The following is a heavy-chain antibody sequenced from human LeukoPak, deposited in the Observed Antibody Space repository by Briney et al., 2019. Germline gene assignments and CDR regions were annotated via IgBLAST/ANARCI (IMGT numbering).Heavy chain of an antibody. CDR3: ARIPLGYSGAYYFDY. CDR2: ISSSGST. D-gene: IGHD5-12*01. V-gene: IGHV4-4*09. J-gene: IGHJ4*02. Sequence: SETLSLTCTVSRGSISGSIRSFYWSWLRQPPGKGLEWIGYISSSGSTNDNPSLRSRVTISVDASKNQFFLNLSSVSAADPAVYYCARIPLGYSGAYYFDYWGQGTLVTVSP. CDR1: RGSISGSIRSFY.